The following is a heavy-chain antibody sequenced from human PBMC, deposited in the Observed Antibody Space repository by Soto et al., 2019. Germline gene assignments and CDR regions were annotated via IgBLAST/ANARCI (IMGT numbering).Heavy chain of an antibody. CDR2: IHGGGST. J-gene: IGHJ4*02. CDR1: GFTFNNYA. D-gene: IGHD6-19*01. CDR3: ARDRGSGWNYFDN. V-gene: IGHV3-23*01. Sequence: EVQLLESGGGLVQPGGSLRLSCAASGFTFNNYAMNWVRQAPGKGLEWVSLIHGGGSTYYADSVKGRFTISRDNSKNTLYLQMNSLRAEDTAVYYCARDRGSGWNYFDNWGQGTLVTVSS.